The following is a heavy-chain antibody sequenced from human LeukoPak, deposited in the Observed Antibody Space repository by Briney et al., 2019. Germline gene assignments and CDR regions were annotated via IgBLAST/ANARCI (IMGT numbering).Heavy chain of an antibody. CDR2: INPNSGGT. CDR1: GYTPTELS. Sequence: ASVKVSCKVSGYTPTELSMHWVRQAPGQGLEWMGWINPNSGGTNYAQKFQGWVTMTRDTSISTAYMELSRLRSDDTAVYYCARGPVRTMVRGNPFDYWGQGTLVTVSS. D-gene: IGHD3-10*01. CDR3: ARGPVRTMVRGNPFDY. V-gene: IGHV1-2*04. J-gene: IGHJ4*02.